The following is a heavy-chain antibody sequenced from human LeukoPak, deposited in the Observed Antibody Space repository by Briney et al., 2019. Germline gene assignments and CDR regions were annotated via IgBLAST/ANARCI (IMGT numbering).Heavy chain of an antibody. CDR1: GGSFSGYY. D-gene: IGHD6-13*01. CDR3: ARDYTAAPGGNYYFDY. V-gene: IGHV4-34*01. CDR2: INHSGST. J-gene: IGHJ4*02. Sequence: PSETLSLTCAVYGGSFSGYYWSWIRQPPGKGLEWIGEINHSGSTNYNPSLKSRVTISVDTSKNQFSLKLSSVTAADTAVYYCARDYTAAPGGNYYFDYWGQGTLVTVSS.